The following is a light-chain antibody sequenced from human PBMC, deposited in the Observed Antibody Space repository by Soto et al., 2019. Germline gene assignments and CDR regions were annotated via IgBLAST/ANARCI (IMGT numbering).Light chain of an antibody. V-gene: IGKV3-20*01. Sequence: EIVLTQSPGTLSLSPGERATLSCRASQSVSSSYLGWYQQKPGQAPRLLIYGASSRATGIPDRFSGSESGTDFTLTISRLEPEDFAVYYCQQYGSFPLTFGGGTKVEIK. CDR3: QQYGSFPLT. CDR2: GAS. J-gene: IGKJ4*01. CDR1: QSVSSSY.